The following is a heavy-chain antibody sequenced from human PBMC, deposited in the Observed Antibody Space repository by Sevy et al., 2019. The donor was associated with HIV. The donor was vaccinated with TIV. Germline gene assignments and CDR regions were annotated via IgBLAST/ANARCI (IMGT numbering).Heavy chain of an antibody. CDR3: ARDRYYDAIGYYYYYYGMDV. V-gene: IGHV3-66*01. CDR2: IDSGGST. Sequence: GGSLRLSCEASGFTVSGNYMAWVRLAPGKGLEWVSLIDSGGSTYYADSVKGRFTISRDNAKNTLYLKMNPLRAEDTAVYFFARDRYYDAIGYYYYYYGMDVWGQGTTVTVSS. J-gene: IGHJ6*02. D-gene: IGHD3-22*01. CDR1: GFTVSGNY.